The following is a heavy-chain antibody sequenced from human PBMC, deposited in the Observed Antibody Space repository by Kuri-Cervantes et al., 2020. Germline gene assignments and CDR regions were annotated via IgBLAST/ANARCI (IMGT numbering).Heavy chain of an antibody. V-gene: IGHV4-34*01. CDR2: INHSGST. J-gene: IGHJ5*02. D-gene: IGHD6-6*01. CDR3: ARAYSSSSYDWLDP. CDR1: GGSFSGYS. Sequence: GSLRLSCAVYGGSFSGYSWSWIRQPPGKGLEWIGEINHSGSTNYNPSLKSRVTISLDTSKNQFSLKLSSVTAADTAVYYCARAYSSSSYDWLDPWGQGTLVTVSS.